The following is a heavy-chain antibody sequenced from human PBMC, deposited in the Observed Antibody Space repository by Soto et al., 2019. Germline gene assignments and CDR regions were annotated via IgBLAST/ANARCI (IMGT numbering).Heavy chain of an antibody. Sequence: QVQLVQSGAEVKKPGASVKVSCKASGYTFTSYGISWVRQAPGQGLEWMGWISAYNGNTNYAQKLQGRVTMTTDTSTSTAYMELRSLRSDDTAVYYCARDRGCISTSCYSTNWFDPWGQGTLVTVSS. J-gene: IGHJ5*02. CDR3: ARDRGCISTSCYSTNWFDP. CDR1: GYTFTSYG. V-gene: IGHV1-18*01. D-gene: IGHD2-2*01. CDR2: ISAYNGNT.